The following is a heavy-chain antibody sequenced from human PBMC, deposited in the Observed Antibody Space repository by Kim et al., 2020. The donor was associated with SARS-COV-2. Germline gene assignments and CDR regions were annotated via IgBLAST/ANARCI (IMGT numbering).Heavy chain of an antibody. Sequence: APIKVSCKASGYTFTSYGISWVRQAPGQGLEWMGWISAYNGNTNYAQKLQGRVTMTTDTSTSTAYMELRSLRSDDTAVYYCAREAGYSSGWYELDYWGQGTLVTVSS. CDR3: AREAGYSSGWYELDY. V-gene: IGHV1-18*01. D-gene: IGHD6-19*01. J-gene: IGHJ4*02. CDR2: ISAYNGNT. CDR1: GYTFTSYG.